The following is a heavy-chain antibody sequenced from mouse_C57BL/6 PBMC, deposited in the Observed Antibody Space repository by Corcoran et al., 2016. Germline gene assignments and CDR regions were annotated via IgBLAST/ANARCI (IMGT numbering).Heavy chain of an antibody. Sequence: EVQLQQSGPELVNPGASVKISCKASGYTFTDYYMNWVKQSHGKSLEWIGDINPNNGGTSYNQKFKGKATLTVDKSSSTAYMELRSLTSEDSAVYYCASDGASHGSVAYWGQGTLVTVSA. CDR3: ASDGASHGSVAY. V-gene: IGHV1-26*01. CDR1: GYTFTDYY. J-gene: IGHJ3*01. D-gene: IGHD1-1*01. CDR2: INPNNGGT.